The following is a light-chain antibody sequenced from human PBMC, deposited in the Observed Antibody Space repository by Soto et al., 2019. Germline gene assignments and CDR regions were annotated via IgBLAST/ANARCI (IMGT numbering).Light chain of an antibody. J-gene: IGKJ5*01. Sequence: DIQMTQSPSSLSASVGDRVTITCRASQVISKFLNWYQLKPGKAPKLLIFDASELETGVPSRFSGSGSGTDFTFTISSLQPEDIATYYCQQYDNLPFTFGQGTRLENK. CDR3: QQYDNLPFT. CDR1: QVISKF. V-gene: IGKV1-33*01. CDR2: DAS.